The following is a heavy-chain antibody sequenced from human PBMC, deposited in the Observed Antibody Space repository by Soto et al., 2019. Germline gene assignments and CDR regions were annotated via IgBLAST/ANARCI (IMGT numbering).Heavy chain of an antibody. CDR3: ARTPCTICYKLPSCFDP. J-gene: IGHJ5*02. CDR1: GFSFSSYS. Sequence: GGSLRLSCAASGFSFSSYSMNWVRQAPGKGLEWVSSISSSSSYIYYADSVKGRFTISRDNAKNSLYLQMNSLRAEDTAVYYCARTPCTICYKLPSCFDPCGPGPLRTGST. CDR2: ISSSSSYI. D-gene: IGHD2-2*02. V-gene: IGHV3-21*01.